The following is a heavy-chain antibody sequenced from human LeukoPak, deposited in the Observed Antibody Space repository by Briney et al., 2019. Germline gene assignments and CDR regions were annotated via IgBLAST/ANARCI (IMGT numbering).Heavy chain of an antibody. V-gene: IGHV4-59*01. D-gene: IGHD3-10*01. CDR2: IYYSGST. CDR3: GRGGGNYKIAGP. J-gene: IGHJ5*02. Sequence: TSETLSLTCTVSGGSITSYYWSWIRQPPGKGLEWIGHIYYSGSTNYNPSLKSRVTISVDTSKNQFSLKLSSVTAADTAVYYCGRGGGNYKIAGPWGQGALVTVSS. CDR1: GGSITSYY.